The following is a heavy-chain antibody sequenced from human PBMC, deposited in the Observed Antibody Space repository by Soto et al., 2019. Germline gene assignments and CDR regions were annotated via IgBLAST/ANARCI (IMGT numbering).Heavy chain of an antibody. Sequence: PSETLSLTCTVSGGSISSYYWSWIRQPPGKGLEWIGYIYYSGSTNYNPSLKSRVTISVDTSKNQFSLKLSSVTAADTAVYYCARQVGVLRFLEWLLTDFDYWGQGTLVTVSS. CDR3: ARQVGVLRFLEWLLTDFDY. CDR1: GGSISSYY. CDR2: IYYSGST. J-gene: IGHJ4*02. V-gene: IGHV4-59*08. D-gene: IGHD3-3*01.